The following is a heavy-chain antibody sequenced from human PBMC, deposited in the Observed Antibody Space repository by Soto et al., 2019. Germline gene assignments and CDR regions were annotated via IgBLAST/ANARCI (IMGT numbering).Heavy chain of an antibody. V-gene: IGHV3-30*18. CDR2: ISYDGSNK. J-gene: IGHJ6*02. CDR1: GFTFSSYG. CDR3: AKGVEYYDILIGV. D-gene: IGHD3-9*01. Sequence: GGSLRLSCAASGFTFSSYGMHWVRQAPGKGLEWVAVISYDGSNKYYADSVKGRFTISRDNSKNTLYLQMNSLRAEDTAVYYCAKGVEYYDILIGVWGQGTTVTVSS.